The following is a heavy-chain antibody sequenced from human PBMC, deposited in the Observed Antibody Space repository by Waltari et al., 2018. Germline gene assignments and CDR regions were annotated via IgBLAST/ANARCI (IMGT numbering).Heavy chain of an antibody. CDR2: ISWNSGSI. CDR3: AKASIAAAGNDAFDI. CDR1: GFTFDDYA. J-gene: IGHJ3*02. Sequence: EVQLVESGGGLVQPGRSLRLSCAASGFTFDDYAMHWVRPAPGNGLEWVSGISWNSGSIGYADSVKGRFTISRDNAKNSLYLQMNSLRAEDMALYYCAKASIAAAGNDAFDIWGQGTMVTVSS. D-gene: IGHD6-13*01. V-gene: IGHV3-9*03.